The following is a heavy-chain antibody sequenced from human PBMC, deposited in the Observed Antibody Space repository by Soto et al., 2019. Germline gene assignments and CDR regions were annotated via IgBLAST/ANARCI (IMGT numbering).Heavy chain of an antibody. J-gene: IGHJ5*02. Sequence: QVQLVQSGAEVKKPGASVKVSCKASGYTFTSYNMHWXRQAXXXGLEWVGLINPLGFSTTYAQKFRDRVTMTRDTSTSTVYMELTNLRSDDTAVYYCARAAGRFGELYWFDPWGQGTLVTVSP. CDR2: INPLGFST. CDR3: ARAAGRFGELYWFDP. D-gene: IGHD3-10*01. CDR1: GYTFTSYN. V-gene: IGHV1-46*01.